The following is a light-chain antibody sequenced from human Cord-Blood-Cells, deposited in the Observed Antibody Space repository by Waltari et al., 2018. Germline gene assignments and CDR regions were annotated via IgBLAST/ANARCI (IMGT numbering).Light chain of an antibody. Sequence: DIQMTQSPSTLSASVGDRVTITCRASQSISSWLAWYQQKPGKAPKLLIYDASSLESGVPSRCSGSGSGTEFTLTISSLQPDDFATYYCQQYNSYTITFGQGTRLEI. CDR1: QSISSW. CDR2: DAS. J-gene: IGKJ5*01. CDR3: QQYNSYTIT. V-gene: IGKV1-5*01.